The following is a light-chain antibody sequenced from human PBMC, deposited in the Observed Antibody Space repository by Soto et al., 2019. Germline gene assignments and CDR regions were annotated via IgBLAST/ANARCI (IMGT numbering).Light chain of an antibody. CDR2: AAS. J-gene: IGKJ5*01. Sequence: PMSLSPSSLSASVGDRVTITCRASHSMSSYLNWYQQKPGKAPKLMIYAASSVQSGVPSRFSGSASATDFTLTSRLLPEEDLVVYYRQQYSRPLITFGQGTRLEIK. V-gene: IGKV1-39*01. CDR3: QQYSRPLIT. CDR1: HSMSSY.